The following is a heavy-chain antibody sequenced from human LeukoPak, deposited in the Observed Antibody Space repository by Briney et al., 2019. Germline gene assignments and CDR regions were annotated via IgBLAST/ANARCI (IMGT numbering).Heavy chain of an antibody. CDR3: AKSRCGGDCYSFY. V-gene: IGHV3-23*01. CDR1: GFTFSSYA. D-gene: IGHD2-21*01. J-gene: IGHJ4*02. Sequence: PGGSLRLSCAASGFTFSSYAMSWVHQAPGKGLEWVSAISGGGGSTYYADSVKGRFTISRDNSKNTLYLQMNSLRAEDTAVYYCAKSRCGGDCYSFYWGQGTLVTVSS. CDR2: ISGGGGST.